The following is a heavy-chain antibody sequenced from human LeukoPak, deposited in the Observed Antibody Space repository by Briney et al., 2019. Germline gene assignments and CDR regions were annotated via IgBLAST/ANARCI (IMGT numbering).Heavy chain of an antibody. CDR2: IDANTGTP. Sequence: ASVKVSCKASGYTLTTYAMNWMRQAPGQGFEWLGRIDANTGTPTYAQGFTGRFVFSLDTSLSTAYLEIHSLKAEDTAAYYCVRDWFANGVPTLDIWGQGTKVAVFS. J-gene: IGHJ3*02. V-gene: IGHV7-4-1*01. CDR1: GYTLTTYA. D-gene: IGHD2-8*01. CDR3: VRDWFANGVPTLDI.